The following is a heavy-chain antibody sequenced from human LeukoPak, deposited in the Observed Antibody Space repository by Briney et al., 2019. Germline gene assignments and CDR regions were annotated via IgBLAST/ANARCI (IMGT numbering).Heavy chain of an antibody. CDR1: GFTFSNAW. CDR2: IKTKIDGGTT. CDR3: TSTHYDISTGYYHPPDY. J-gene: IGHJ4*02. D-gene: IGHD3-9*01. V-gene: IGHV3-15*01. Sequence: GGSLRLSCAASGFTFSNAWMSWVRQAPGKGLEWVGHIKTKIDGGTTDYAAPVKGRFTISRDDSKNTVFLQMSESKSEDTALYFCTSTHYDISTGYYHPPDYWGQGTLVTVSS.